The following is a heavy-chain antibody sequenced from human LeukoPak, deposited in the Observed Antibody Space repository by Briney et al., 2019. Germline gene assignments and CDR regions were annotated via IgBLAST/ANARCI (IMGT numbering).Heavy chain of an antibody. V-gene: IGHV1-2*02. CDR2: INPNSGGT. CDR3: ARDGGYCSSTSCKENDY. Sequence: ASVKVSCKASGYTFTGYYMHWVRQAPGQGLEWMGWINPNSGGTNYAQKFQGRVTMTRDTSISTAYMELSRLRSDDTAVYYCARDGGYCSSTSCKENDYWGQGTLVTVSS. J-gene: IGHJ4*02. D-gene: IGHD2-2*03. CDR1: GYTFTGYY.